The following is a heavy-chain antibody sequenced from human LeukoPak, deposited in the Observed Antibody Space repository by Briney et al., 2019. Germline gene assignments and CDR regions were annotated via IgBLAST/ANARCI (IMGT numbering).Heavy chain of an antibody. CDR1: GGTFSSYA. CDR2: IIPIFGTA. Sequence: ASVKVSCKASGGTFSSYAISWVRQAPGQGLEWMGGIIPIFGTANYAQKFQGRVTITADKSTSTAYMELSSLRSEDTAVYYCARRAGIGYYDILIGYYAWFDPWGQGTLVTVSS. D-gene: IGHD3-9*01. V-gene: IGHV1-69*06. CDR3: ARRAGIGYYDILIGYYAWFDP. J-gene: IGHJ5*02.